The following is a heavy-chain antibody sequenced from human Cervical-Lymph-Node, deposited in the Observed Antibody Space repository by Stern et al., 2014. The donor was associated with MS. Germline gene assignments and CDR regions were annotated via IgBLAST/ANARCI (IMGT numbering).Heavy chain of an antibody. D-gene: IGHD1-20*01. CDR1: GYTFTRYD. Sequence: QVQLLQPGVEIKKPGASVKVSCKASGYTFTRYDIAWVRQAPGQGLEWMGWISVYNGNTKYAQKVQGRVTMTRETSTNTAYMELRSLISDDTAVYYCARWAYNWDFDYWGQGTLVTVSS. CDR2: ISVYNGNT. J-gene: IGHJ4*02. V-gene: IGHV1-18*01. CDR3: ARWAYNWDFDY.